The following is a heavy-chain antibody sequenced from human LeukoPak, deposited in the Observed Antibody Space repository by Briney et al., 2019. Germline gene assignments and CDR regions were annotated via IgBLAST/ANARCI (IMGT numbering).Heavy chain of an antibody. V-gene: IGHV1-46*01. CDR1: GYTFTSYY. J-gene: IGHJ3*02. CDR3: ARNHGFYLHDAFDI. CDR2: IDPSGGST. D-gene: IGHD1-14*01. Sequence: ASVKVSCKASGYTFTSYYIHWVRQAPGQGLEWMGIIDPSGGSTSYAQKFQGRVTMTRDMSTSTVYMELSSLRSEDTAVYYCARNHGFYLHDAFDIWGQGTMVTVSS.